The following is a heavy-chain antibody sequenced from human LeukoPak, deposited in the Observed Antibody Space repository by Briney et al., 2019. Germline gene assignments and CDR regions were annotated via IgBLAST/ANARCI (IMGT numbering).Heavy chain of an antibody. V-gene: IGHV3-30-3*01. CDR3: ARDDRMDV. CDR2: ISYDGSNK. Sequence: GGSLRLSCAASGFTFSSYAMHWVRQAPGKGLEWVAVISYDGSNKYYADSVKGRFTISRDNSKNTPYLQMNSLRAEDTAVYYCARDDRMDVWGQGTTVTVSS. J-gene: IGHJ6*02. CDR1: GFTFSSYA.